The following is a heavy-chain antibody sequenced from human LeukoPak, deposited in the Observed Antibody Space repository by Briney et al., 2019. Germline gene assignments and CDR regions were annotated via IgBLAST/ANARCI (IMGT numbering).Heavy chain of an antibody. CDR3: ARVPIVVVPAAPDH. J-gene: IGHJ4*02. Sequence: GASVKVSCKASGYTFTSYGISWVRQAPGQGLEWMGWISAYSGKTNYAQKVQGRVTMTTDTSTSTAYMELRSLRSDDTAVYYCARVPIVVVPAAPDHWGQGTLVTVSS. CDR1: GYTFTSYG. V-gene: IGHV1-18*01. CDR2: ISAYSGKT. D-gene: IGHD2-2*01.